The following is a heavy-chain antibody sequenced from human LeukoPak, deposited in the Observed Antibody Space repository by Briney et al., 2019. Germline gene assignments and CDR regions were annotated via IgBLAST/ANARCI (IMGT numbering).Heavy chain of an antibody. CDR2: IIPIFGTA. CDR3: ARGGDYGDFFDY. V-gene: IGHV1-69*13. D-gene: IGHD4-17*01. Sequence: SVKVSCKASGGTFSSYAISWVRQAPGQGLEWMGGIIPIFGTANYAQKFQGRVTITADESTSTAYMELSSLRSEDTAVYYCARGGDYGDFFDYWGQGTLVTVSS. CDR1: GGTFSSYA. J-gene: IGHJ4*02.